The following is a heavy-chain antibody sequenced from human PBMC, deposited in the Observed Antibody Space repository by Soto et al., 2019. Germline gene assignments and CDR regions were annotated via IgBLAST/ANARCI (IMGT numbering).Heavy chain of an antibody. D-gene: IGHD3-10*01. V-gene: IGHV4-34*01. CDR2: INHSGST. CDR1: GGSFSGYY. Sequence: SETLSLTCAVYGGSFSGYYWSWIRQPPGKGLEWIGEINHSGSTNYNPSLKSRVTISVDTSKNQFSLKLSSVTAADTAVYYCARGLTMAHYYYYYDMDVWGQGTTVTVSS. CDR3: ARGLTMAHYYYYYDMDV. J-gene: IGHJ6*02.